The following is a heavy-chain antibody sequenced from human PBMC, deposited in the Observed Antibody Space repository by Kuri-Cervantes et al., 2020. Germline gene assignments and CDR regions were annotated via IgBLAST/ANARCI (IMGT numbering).Heavy chain of an antibody. J-gene: IGHJ4*02. CDR2: ISYDGSNK. CDR1: GFTFSSYA. D-gene: IGHD2-2*01. CDR3: AKDLGRYCSSTSCLSFDY. Sequence: GGSLRLSCAASGFTFSSYAMHWVRQAPGKGLEWVAVISYDGSNKYYADSVKGRFTISRDNSKNTLYLQMNSLRAEDTAVYYCAKDLGRYCSSTSCLSFDYWGQGTLVTVSS. V-gene: IGHV3-30-3*01.